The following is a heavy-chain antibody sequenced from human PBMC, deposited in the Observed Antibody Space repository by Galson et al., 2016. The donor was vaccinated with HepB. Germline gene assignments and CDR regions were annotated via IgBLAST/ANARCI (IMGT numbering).Heavy chain of an antibody. CDR2: ISYDGSNN. Sequence: SLRLSCAASGFTFSHYAMHWVRQAPGKGLDWVAVISYDGSNNYYADSVKGRFTISRENSKNTLYLQMNGLRAEDTAVYYCARDHGVGQGTLSFWGQGTLVTVSS. CDR1: GFTFSHYA. J-gene: IGHJ4*02. CDR3: ARDHGVGQGTLSF. V-gene: IGHV3-30*04. D-gene: IGHD1-14*01.